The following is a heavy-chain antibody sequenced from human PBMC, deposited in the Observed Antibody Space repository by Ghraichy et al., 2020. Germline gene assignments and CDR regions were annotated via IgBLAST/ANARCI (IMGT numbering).Heavy chain of an antibody. Sequence: LSLTCAASGFTFSDYAMTWVRQAPGKGLEWVSTISGSSGTYYSDSVKGRFAIFRDNSNNTLYLRMSSLRADDTAIYYCVKEAGWRAGEGAFDIWGQGTVVTISS. CDR2: ISGSSGT. CDR3: VKEAGWRAGEGAFDI. V-gene: IGHV3-23*01. CDR1: GFTFSDYA. D-gene: IGHD3-10*01. J-gene: IGHJ3*02.